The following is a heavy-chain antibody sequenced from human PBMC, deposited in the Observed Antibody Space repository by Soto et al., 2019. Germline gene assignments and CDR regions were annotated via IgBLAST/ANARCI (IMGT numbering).Heavy chain of an antibody. CDR2: IDTDNGNT. V-gene: IGHV1-3*04. J-gene: IGHJ4*02. Sequence: GASVKVSCKASGYTFANYAIHWVRQAPGQGLEWMGWIDTDNGNTKYPQKFQGRVTITRDTYANTAGMELSSLRSDDTAVYYCARDTKWDPRGVEAQQDDYFGYWGQGTLVTVSS. CDR3: ARDTKWDPRGVEAQQDDYFGY. CDR1: GYTFANYA. D-gene: IGHD1-26*01.